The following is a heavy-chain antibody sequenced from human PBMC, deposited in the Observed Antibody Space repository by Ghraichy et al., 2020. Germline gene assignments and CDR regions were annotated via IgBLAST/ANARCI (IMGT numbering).Heavy chain of an antibody. CDR1: GFTFSSYG. D-gene: IGHD5-12*01. Sequence: GGTLRLSCAASGFTFSSYGMHWVRQAPGKGLEWVAVIWYDGSNKYYADSVKGRFTISRDNSKNTLYLQMNSLRAEDTAVYYCVRETLRYFDSWGQGTLVTVSS. J-gene: IGHJ4*02. CDR2: IWYDGSNK. CDR3: VRETLRYFDS. V-gene: IGHV3-33*01.